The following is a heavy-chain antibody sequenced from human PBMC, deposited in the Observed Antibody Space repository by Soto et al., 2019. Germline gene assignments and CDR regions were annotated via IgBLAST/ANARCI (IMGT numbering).Heavy chain of an antibody. CDR1: GGTFSSHA. J-gene: IGHJ6*02. CDR2: IIPIFGTA. D-gene: IGHD2-8*01. V-gene: IGHV1-69*01. Sequence: QVQLVQSGAEVKKPGSSVKVSCKASGGTFSSHAISWVRQAPGQGLEWMGGIIPIFGTANYAQKFQGRVTITADESTSTAYMELSSLRSEDTAVYYCARVYGVYYYYGMDVWGQGTTVTVSS. CDR3: ARVYGVYYYYGMDV.